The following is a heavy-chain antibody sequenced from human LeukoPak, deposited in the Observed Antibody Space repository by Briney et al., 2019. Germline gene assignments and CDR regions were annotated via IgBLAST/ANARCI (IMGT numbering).Heavy chain of an antibody. CDR1: GYTFTRYD. Sequence: ASVKVSCTASGYTFTRYDINWVRQATGQGLEWMGWINLNSGNTGYAQKFQGRVTITRDTSIRTAYMEVSSLTSEDTAVYYCARADGSPDYWGQGTLLTVSS. J-gene: IGHJ4*02. D-gene: IGHD2-15*01. CDR2: INLNSGNT. CDR3: ARADGSPDY. V-gene: IGHV1-8*03.